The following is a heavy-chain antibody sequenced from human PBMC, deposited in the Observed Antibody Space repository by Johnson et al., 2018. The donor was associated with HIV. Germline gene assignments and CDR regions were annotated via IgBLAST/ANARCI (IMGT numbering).Heavy chain of an antibody. D-gene: IGHD6-6*01. CDR1: GFTFSSYA. CDR3: ARVRIIYSDSSHAFDI. CDR2: ISYDGSEK. Sequence: QVQLVESGGGVVQPGRSLRLSCAASGFTFSSYAMHWVRQAPGKGLEWVAVISYDGSEKYFADSVKGRFTISRDSSKNTLYLQISSLRVEDTAVYCCARVRIIYSDSSHAFDIWGQGTMVTVSS. J-gene: IGHJ3*02. V-gene: IGHV3-30*04.